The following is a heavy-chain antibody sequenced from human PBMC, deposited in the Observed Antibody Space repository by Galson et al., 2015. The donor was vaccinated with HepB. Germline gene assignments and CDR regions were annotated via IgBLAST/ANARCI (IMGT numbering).Heavy chain of an antibody. CDR1: GGSIRSNNW. J-gene: IGHJ4*02. D-gene: IGHD6-19*01. Sequence: ETLSLTCAVSGGSIRSNNWWSWVRQSPGKGLECIGEIYHGGSTSYNPSLKSRVTISVDKSKNQFSLKLSSVTAADTAVYYCARFREGGGWLDYWGQGILVTVSS. CDR2: IYHGGST. V-gene: IGHV4-4*02. CDR3: ARFREGGGWLDY.